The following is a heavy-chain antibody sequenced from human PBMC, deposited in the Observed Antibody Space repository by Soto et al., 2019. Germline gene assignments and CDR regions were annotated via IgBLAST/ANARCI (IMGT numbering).Heavy chain of an antibody. CDR1: GFTFSSYS. Sequence: EVQLVESGGGLVKPGGSLRLSCAASGFTFSSYSMNWVRQAPGKGLEWVSSISSSSSYIYYADSVKGRFTISRDNAKNSLYLQMNSLRAEDTAVYYCARVEYSYGPPHLDYWGQGTLVTVSS. CDR2: ISSSSSYI. V-gene: IGHV3-21*01. J-gene: IGHJ4*02. D-gene: IGHD5-18*01. CDR3: ARVEYSYGPPHLDY.